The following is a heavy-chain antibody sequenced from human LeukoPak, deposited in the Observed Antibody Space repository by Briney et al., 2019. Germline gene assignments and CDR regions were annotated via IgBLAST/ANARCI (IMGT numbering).Heavy chain of an antibody. CDR1: GYTFTGYY. CDR3: ARDPTGGSYDFDY. Sequence: GASVTVSFKASGYTFTGYYMHWVRQAPGQGLEWMGWINPNSGGTNYAQKFQGRVTMTRDTSISTAYMELSRLRSDDTAVYYCARDPTGGSYDFDYWGQGTLVTVSS. J-gene: IGHJ4*02. D-gene: IGHD1-26*01. V-gene: IGHV1-2*02. CDR2: INPNSGGT.